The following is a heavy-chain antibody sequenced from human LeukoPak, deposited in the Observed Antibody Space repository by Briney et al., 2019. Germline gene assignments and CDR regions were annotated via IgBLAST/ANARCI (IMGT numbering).Heavy chain of an antibody. J-gene: IGHJ6*03. Sequence: ASVKVSCKASGYTFTGYYMHWVRQAPGQGLEWMGWINPNSGGTNYAQKFQGRVTMTRDTSISTAYMELSRLRSDDTAVYYCARGGAGSYDSSGYYYYYYYMDVWGKGTTVTVSS. CDR1: GYTFTGYY. V-gene: IGHV1-2*02. CDR3: ARGGAGSYDSSGYYYYYYYMDV. CDR2: INPNSGGT. D-gene: IGHD3-22*01.